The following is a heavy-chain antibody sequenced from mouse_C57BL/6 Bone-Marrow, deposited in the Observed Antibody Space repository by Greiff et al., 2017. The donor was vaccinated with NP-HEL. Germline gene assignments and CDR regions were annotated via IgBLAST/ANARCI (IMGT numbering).Heavy chain of an antibody. J-gene: IGHJ4*01. CDR3: ARNWDYSYAMDY. CDR1: GFSLTSYG. D-gene: IGHD2-12*01. Sequence: QVQLQQSGPGLVQPSQSLSITCTVSGFSLTSYGVHWVRQSPGKGLEWLGVIWSGGSTDYNAAFISRLSISKDNSKSQVFFKMNRLQADDTAIYYCARNWDYSYAMDYWGQGTSVTVSS. CDR2: IWSGGST. V-gene: IGHV2-2*01.